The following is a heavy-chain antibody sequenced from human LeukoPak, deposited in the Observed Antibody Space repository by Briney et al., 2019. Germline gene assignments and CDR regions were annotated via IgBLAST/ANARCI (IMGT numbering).Heavy chain of an antibody. Sequence: GGSLRLSCAASGFTFSSYAMSWVRQAPGKGLEWVSVLYTSGNTFYADSVKGRFTISRDNSKNTLYLQMNSLRAEDTAVYYCARARGYCSSTSCNEDYWGQGTLVTVSS. CDR2: LYTSGNT. CDR3: ARARGYCSSTSCNEDY. D-gene: IGHD2-2*03. J-gene: IGHJ4*02. V-gene: IGHV3-23*05. CDR1: GFTFSSYA.